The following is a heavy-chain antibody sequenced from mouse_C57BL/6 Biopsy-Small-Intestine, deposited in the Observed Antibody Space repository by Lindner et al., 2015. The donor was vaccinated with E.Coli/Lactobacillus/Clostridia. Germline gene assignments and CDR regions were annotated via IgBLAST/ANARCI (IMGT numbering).Heavy chain of an antibody. V-gene: IGHV1S26*01. CDR2: IIPIFGTR. CDR1: GDAFSNYA. D-gene: IGHD1-1*02. Sequence: SVKVSCKASGDAFSNYALNWVRQAPGQGLEWMAKIIPIFGTRNFAQKFQGRVTLTADESTSTVYMELSSLRSEDTAMYYCARDPQEMAIIKNHGGSWGQGTLVTVSS. CDR3: ARDPQEMAIIKNHGGS. J-gene: IGHJ4*01.